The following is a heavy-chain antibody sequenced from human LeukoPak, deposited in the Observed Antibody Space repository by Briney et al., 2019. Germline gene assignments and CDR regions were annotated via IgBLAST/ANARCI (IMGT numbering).Heavy chain of an antibody. D-gene: IGHD2-15*01. CDR2: ISSSGSTI. CDR3: TRALTDIVVVVAAGY. Sequence: GGSLRLSCAASGFTFSDYYMSWIRQAPGKGLEWVSYISSSGSTIYYADSVKGRFTTSRDNPKNSLYLQMNSLRAEDTAVYYCTRALTDIVVVVAAGYWGQGTLVTVSS. J-gene: IGHJ4*02. CDR1: GFTFSDYY. V-gene: IGHV3-11*01.